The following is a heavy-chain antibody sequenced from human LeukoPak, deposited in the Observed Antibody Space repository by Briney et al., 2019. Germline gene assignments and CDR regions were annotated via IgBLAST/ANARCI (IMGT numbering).Heavy chain of an antibody. CDR1: GYTLTELS. CDR3: ARERRALFWSGYPENPFDY. D-gene: IGHD3-3*01. J-gene: IGHJ4*02. Sequence: PGASVKVPCKVSGYTLTELSMHWVRQAPGKGLEWMGGFDPEDGETIYAQKFQGRVTITADESTSTAYMELSSLRSEDTAVYYCARERRALFWSGYPENPFDYWGQGTLVTVSS. CDR2: FDPEDGET. V-gene: IGHV1-24*01.